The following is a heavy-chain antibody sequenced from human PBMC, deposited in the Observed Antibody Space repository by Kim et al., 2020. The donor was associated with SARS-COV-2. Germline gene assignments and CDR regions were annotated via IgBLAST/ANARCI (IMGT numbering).Heavy chain of an antibody. CDR3: TTFDATDYYDSPGDAFDI. J-gene: IGHJ3*02. CDR1: GFTFSNAW. D-gene: IGHD3-22*01. CDR2: IKSKTDGGTT. Sequence: LSLTCAASGFTFSNAWMSWVRQAPGKGLEWVGRIKSKTDGGTTDYAAPVKGRFTISRDDSKNTLYLQMNSLKTEDTAVYYCTTFDATDYYDSPGDAFDIWGQGTMVTVSS. V-gene: IGHV3-15*01.